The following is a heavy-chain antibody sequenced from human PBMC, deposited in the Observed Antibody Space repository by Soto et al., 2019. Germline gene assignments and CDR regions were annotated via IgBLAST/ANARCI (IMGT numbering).Heavy chain of an antibody. Sequence: SETLSLTCTVSGGSISSYYWSWIRQPPGKGLEWIGHIYYSGSTNYNPSLKSRVTISLDTSKNQFSLKLSSVTAADTAIYYCARGGSGRNVFDSWGQGTMVPVSS. V-gene: IGHV4-59*01. CDR2: IYYSGST. D-gene: IGHD3-3*01. CDR1: GGSISSYY. J-gene: IGHJ3*02. CDR3: ARGGSGRNVFDS.